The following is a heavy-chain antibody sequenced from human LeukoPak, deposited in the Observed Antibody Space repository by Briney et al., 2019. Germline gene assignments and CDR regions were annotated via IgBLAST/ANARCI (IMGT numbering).Heavy chain of an antibody. CDR2: ISGSGGST. J-gene: IGHJ4*02. V-gene: IGHV3-23*01. Sequence: GGSLRLSCAASGFTFSSYAMSWVRQAPGKGLEWVSAISGSGGSTYYADSVKGRFTISRDNSKNTLYLQMNSLRAEDTAVYYCAKDYDILTGWTDDYWGQGTLVTVSS. CDR3: AKDYDILTGWTDDY. D-gene: IGHD3-9*01. CDR1: GFTFSSYA.